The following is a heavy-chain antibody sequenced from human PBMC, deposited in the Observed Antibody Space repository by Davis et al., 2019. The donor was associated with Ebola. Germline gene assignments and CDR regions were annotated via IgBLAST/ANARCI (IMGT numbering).Heavy chain of an antibody. Sequence: SETLSLTCTVSGGSVSSDTYYWSWIRQPPGKGLEWIGYVYYSGNTVYNPSLKSRVTISVDTSRNQFSLKLSSVTAEDTAVYHCARRLVATYFFDYWGRGTLVTVSS. V-gene: IGHV4-61*01. J-gene: IGHJ4*02. CDR3: ARRLVATYFFDY. CDR2: VYYSGNT. CDR1: GGSVSSDTYY. D-gene: IGHD5-12*01.